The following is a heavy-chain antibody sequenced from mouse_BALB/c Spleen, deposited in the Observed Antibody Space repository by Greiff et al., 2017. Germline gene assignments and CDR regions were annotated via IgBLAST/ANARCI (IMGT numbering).Heavy chain of an antibody. CDR2: ISSGGSYT. V-gene: IGHV5-6-4*01. CDR1: GFTFSSYT. D-gene: IGHD1-1*01. Sequence: EVMLVESGGGLVKPGGSLKLSCAASGFTFSSYTMSWVRQTPEKRLEWVATISSGGSYTYYPDSVKGRFTISRDNAKNTLYLQMSSLKSEDTAMYYCTRHRVTTGSDYWGQGTTLTVSS. J-gene: IGHJ2*01. CDR3: TRHRVTTGSDY.